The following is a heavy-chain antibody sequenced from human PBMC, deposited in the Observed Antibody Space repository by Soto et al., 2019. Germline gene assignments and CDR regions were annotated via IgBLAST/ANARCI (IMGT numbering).Heavy chain of an antibody. D-gene: IGHD3-10*01. CDR3: ARESAGSHKNNWFDP. CDR1: GGSISTYY. CDR2: IYYSGST. Sequence: SETLSLTCTVSGGSISTYYWSWFRQPPGKGLEWIGYIYYSGSTYYNPSLKSRVTMSVDTSRNQLLLQLNSVTAADTAVYYCARESAGSHKNNWFDPWGQGTLVTVSS. V-gene: IGHV4-59*01. J-gene: IGHJ5*02.